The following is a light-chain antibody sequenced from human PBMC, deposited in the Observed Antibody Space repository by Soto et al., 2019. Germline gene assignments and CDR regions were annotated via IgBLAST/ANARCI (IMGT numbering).Light chain of an antibody. CDR3: QQYNNWPFIT. Sequence: VLTQSPGALSLSPGERATLSCRASQSVRGNLAWYQQKPGQSPRLLIYGASSRATGIPARFSGSGSGTEFTLTISSLQSEDFAVYYCQQYNNWPFITFGQGTKVDIK. J-gene: IGKJ1*01. V-gene: IGKV3-15*01. CDR2: GAS. CDR1: QSVRGN.